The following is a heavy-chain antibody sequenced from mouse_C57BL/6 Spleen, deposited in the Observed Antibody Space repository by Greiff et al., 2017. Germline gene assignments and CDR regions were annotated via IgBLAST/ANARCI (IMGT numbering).Heavy chain of an antibody. CDR2: IDPNSGGT. CDR3: ARGSVITTVVAPFDY. D-gene: IGHD1-1*01. CDR1: GYTFTSYW. Sequence: VQLQQPGAELVKPGASVKLSCKASGYTFTSYWMHWVKQRPGRGLEWIGRIDPNSGGTKYNEKFKSKATLTVDKPSSTAYMQLSSLTSEDSAVYYCARGSVITTVVAPFDYWGQGTTLTVSS. V-gene: IGHV1-72*01. J-gene: IGHJ2*01.